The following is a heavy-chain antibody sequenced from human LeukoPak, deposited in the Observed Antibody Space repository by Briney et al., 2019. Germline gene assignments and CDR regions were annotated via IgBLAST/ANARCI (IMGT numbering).Heavy chain of an antibody. Sequence: GGSLRLSCAASGFTFSSYAMSWVRQAPGKGREWVSAISGSAGSTYYADSVKGRFTISRDNSKNTLYLQMNSLRAEDTAVYYCAKSPTSYYFDYWGQGTLVTVSS. J-gene: IGHJ4*02. CDR2: ISGSAGST. V-gene: IGHV3-23*01. CDR3: AKSPTSYYFDY. CDR1: GFTFSSYA.